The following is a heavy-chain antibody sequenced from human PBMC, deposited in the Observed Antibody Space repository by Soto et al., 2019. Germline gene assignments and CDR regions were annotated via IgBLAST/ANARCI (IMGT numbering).Heavy chain of an antibody. D-gene: IGHD3-22*01. Sequence: PGGSLRLSCVASGFTFSSYAMSWVRQAPGKGLEWVSAISGSGGSTYYADSVKGRFTISRDNSKNTLYLQMNSLRAEDTAVYYCVAGASVVSFFDYWGQGTLVTVSS. CDR1: GFTFSSYA. J-gene: IGHJ4*02. V-gene: IGHV3-23*01. CDR3: VAGASVVSFFDY. CDR2: ISGSGGST.